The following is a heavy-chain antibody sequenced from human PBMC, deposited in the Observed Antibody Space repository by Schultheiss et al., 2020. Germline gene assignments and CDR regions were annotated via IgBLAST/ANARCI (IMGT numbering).Heavy chain of an antibody. CDR3: ARYRCSGGSCHGYFDY. J-gene: IGHJ4*02. D-gene: IGHD2-15*01. V-gene: IGHV4-59*01. Sequence: SETLSLTCTVSGGSISSYYWSWIRQPPGKGLEWIGYIYYSGSTNYNPSLKSRVTISVDTSKNQFSLKLSSVTAADTAVYYCARYRCSGGSCHGYFDYWGQGTLVTVSS. CDR1: GGSISSYY. CDR2: IYYSGST.